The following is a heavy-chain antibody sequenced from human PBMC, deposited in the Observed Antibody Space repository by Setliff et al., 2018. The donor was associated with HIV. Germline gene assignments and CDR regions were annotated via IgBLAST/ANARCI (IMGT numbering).Heavy chain of an antibody. Sequence: SETLSLTCAVSGGSISSGDYSWHWIRQPPGKGLEWIGYIYHSGITYYTPSLKSRVTISVDRSKTQFSLKLSSVTAADTAVYYCARGSITMVQGVTGWFDPWGQGTLVTVSS. V-gene: IGHV4-30-2*01. J-gene: IGHJ5*02. D-gene: IGHD3-10*01. CDR2: IYHSGIT. CDR1: GGSISSGDYS. CDR3: ARGSITMVQGVTGWFDP.